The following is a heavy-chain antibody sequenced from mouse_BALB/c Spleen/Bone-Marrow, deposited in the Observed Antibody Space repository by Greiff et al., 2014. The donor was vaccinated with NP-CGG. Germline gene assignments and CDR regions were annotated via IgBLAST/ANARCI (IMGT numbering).Heavy chain of an antibody. Sequence: EVMLVESGGGLVQPGGSLRLSCATSGFTFTDYYMSWVRQPPGKALEWLGFIRNKANGYTTEYSASVKGRFTISRDNSQSILYLQMNTLRAGDSATYYCARDKNYGSYWYFDVWGAGTTVTVSS. V-gene: IGHV7-3*02. CDR3: ARDKNYGSYWYFDV. CDR2: IRNKANGYTT. CDR1: GFTFTDYY. D-gene: IGHD2-1*01. J-gene: IGHJ1*01.